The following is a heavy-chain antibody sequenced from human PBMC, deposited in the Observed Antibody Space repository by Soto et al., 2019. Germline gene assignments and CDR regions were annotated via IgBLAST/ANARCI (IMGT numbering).Heavy chain of an antibody. CDR3: AKDYRRYSSSSLGFDY. J-gene: IGHJ4*02. V-gene: IGHV3-9*01. CDR2: ISWNSGSI. CDR1: GFTFDDYA. D-gene: IGHD6-6*01. Sequence: EVQLVESGGGLVQPGRSLRLSCAASGFTFDDYAMHWVRQAPGKGLEWVSGISWNSGSIGYADSVKGRFTISRDNAKNSLYLQMNSLRAEDTAWYYCAKDYRRYSSSSLGFDYWGQGTLVTVSS.